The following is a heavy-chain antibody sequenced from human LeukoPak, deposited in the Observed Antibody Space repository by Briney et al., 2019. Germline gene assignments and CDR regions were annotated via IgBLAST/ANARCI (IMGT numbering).Heavy chain of an antibody. D-gene: IGHD2-2*01. CDR1: GFTFSSYG. CDR3: ARGPRGPATEYYFDY. Sequence: GGSLRLSCAASGFTFSSYGMPWVRQAPGKGLEWVAVIWYDGSNKYYADSVKGRFTISRGNSKNTLYLQMNSLRAEDTAVYYCARGPRGPATEYYFDYWGQGTLVTVSS. V-gene: IGHV3-33*01. J-gene: IGHJ4*02. CDR2: IWYDGSNK.